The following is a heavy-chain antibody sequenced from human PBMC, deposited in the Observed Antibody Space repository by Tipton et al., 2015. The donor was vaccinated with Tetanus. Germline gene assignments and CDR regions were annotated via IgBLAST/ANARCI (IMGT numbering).Heavy chain of an antibody. D-gene: IGHD6-19*01. CDR2: IRQDGSEK. J-gene: IGHJ6*02. Sequence: SLRLSCAASGFTFSSYWMSWVRQAPGKGLEWVANIRQDGSEKNYVDSVKGRFTISRDNANNSLYLQLSSLRAEDTAVYYCAREGFVSGWRGMDVWGQGTTVTVSS. V-gene: IGHV3-7*03. CDR3: AREGFVSGWRGMDV. CDR1: GFTFSSYW.